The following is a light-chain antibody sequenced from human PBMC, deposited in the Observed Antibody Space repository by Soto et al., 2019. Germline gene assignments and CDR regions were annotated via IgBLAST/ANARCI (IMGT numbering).Light chain of an antibody. Sequence: LLTQSPGTLSSSPGETATLSCRDSQSVSSSYLAWYQQKPGQAPRLLIYGASSRATGIPDRFSGSGSGTDFTLTISRLEPEDFAVYYCQQYGSSITFGQGTRLEIK. V-gene: IGKV3-20*01. J-gene: IGKJ5*01. CDR1: QSVSSSY. CDR3: QQYGSSIT. CDR2: GAS.